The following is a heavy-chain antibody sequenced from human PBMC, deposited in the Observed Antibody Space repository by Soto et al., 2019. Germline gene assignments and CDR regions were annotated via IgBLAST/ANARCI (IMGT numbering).Heavy chain of an antibody. CDR3: ARDPREGDPFDY. V-gene: IGHV3-33*01. CDR1: GFTFSSYG. J-gene: IGHJ4*02. D-gene: IGHD2-21*02. Sequence: QVHLVESGGGVVQPGRSLRLSCAASGFTFSSYGMHWVRQAPGKGLEWVAVIWYDGSNKYYADSVKGRFTISRDNSKNTLFLQKNSLRAEDTAVYYCARDPREGDPFDYWGQGTLVTVSS. CDR2: IWYDGSNK.